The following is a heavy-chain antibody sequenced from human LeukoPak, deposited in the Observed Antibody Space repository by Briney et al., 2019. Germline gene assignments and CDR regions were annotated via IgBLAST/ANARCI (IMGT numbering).Heavy chain of an antibody. Sequence: GGSLRLSCTASGFTFSSYWMHWVRQAPGKGLEWVASIRFDGSNEKYADSVKGRFTISRDNPKNTLYVQMDSLSAEDTALYYCAKGTAGIGVAGTFGYLDYWGQGTLVAVSS. D-gene: IGHD6-19*01. V-gene: IGHV3-30*02. CDR1: GFTFSSYW. CDR3: AKGTAGIGVAGTFGYLDY. J-gene: IGHJ4*02. CDR2: IRFDGSNE.